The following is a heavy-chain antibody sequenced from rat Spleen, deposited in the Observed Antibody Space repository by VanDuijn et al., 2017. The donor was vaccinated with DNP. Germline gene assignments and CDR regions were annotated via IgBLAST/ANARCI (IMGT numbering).Heavy chain of an antibody. CDR1: GFIFSDHN. CDR2: ISYDGSDT. V-gene: IGHV5-7*01. CDR3: VSRPPPTRGPFDY. J-gene: IGHJ2*01. Sequence: EVQLVESGGGLVQPGRSLKLSCAASGFIFSDHNMAWVRQAPKKGLEWVATISYDGSDTYYRDSVKGRFTISRDNAKSTLYLQMDSLRSEDTATYYCVSRPPPTRGPFDYWGQGVTVTVSS. D-gene: IGHD1-4*01.